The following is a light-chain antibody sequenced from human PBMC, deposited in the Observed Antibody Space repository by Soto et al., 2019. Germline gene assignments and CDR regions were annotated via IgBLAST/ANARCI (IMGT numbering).Light chain of an antibody. Sequence: IQMTQSPSSLSASVGDRVTLTCQASHDIRDHLNWYQQKPGKAPKLLIYAASSLQSGVPSRFSGSGSGTDFTLTISSLQPEDFATYYCQQSYSTPITFGQGTRLEIK. CDR2: AAS. CDR1: HDIRDH. J-gene: IGKJ5*01. V-gene: IGKV1-39*01. CDR3: QQSYSTPIT.